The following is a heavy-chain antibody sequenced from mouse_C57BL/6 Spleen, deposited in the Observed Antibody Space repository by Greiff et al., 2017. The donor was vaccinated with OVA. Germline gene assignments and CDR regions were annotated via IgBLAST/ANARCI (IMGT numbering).Heavy chain of an antibody. V-gene: IGHV5-6*01. CDR1: GFTFSSYG. J-gene: IGHJ2*01. D-gene: IGHD1-1*01. CDR3: ARLSYYGSSYGYFDY. Sequence: DVQLVESGGDLVKPGGSLKLSCAASGFTFSSYGMSWVRQTPDKRLEWVATISSGGSYTYYPDSVKGRFTISRDNAKNTLYLQMSSLKSEDTAMYYCARLSYYGSSYGYFDYWGQGTTLTVSS. CDR2: ISSGGSYT.